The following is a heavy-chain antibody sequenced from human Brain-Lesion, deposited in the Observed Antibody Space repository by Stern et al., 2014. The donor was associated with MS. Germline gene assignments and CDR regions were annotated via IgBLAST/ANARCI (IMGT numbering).Heavy chain of an antibody. CDR3: ARGAGVFDS. D-gene: IGHD6-19*01. CDR2: IFYTGST. J-gene: IGHJ4*02. CDR1: GGSIGRSSYY. Sequence: VQLVESGPGLVKPSETLSLTCTVSGGSIGRSSYYWGWIRQPPGKGLEWIGNIFYTGSTFYDPSLKSRVTLYVATSTNHFSLSLNSVTAADTAVYYCARGAGVFDSWGQGTLVTVSP. V-gene: IGHV4-39*02.